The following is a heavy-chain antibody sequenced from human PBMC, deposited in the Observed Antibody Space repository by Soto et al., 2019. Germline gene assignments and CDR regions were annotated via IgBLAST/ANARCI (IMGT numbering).Heavy chain of an antibody. CDR1: GFTFTSYA. CDR3: AKRTTGWYFDL. J-gene: IGHJ2*01. Sequence: EVQLLESGGGLVQPGGSLRLSCAASGFTFTSYAMNWVRQAPGKGLEWVSVISGSGGSTYYADSVKGRFTISRDNSKNTLYLQMNSLRAEDTAVYYCAKRTTGWYFDLRGRGTLVTVSS. V-gene: IGHV3-23*01. CDR2: ISGSGGST.